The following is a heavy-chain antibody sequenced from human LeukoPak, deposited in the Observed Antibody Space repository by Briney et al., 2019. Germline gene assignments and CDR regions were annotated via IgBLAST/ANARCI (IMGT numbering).Heavy chain of an antibody. D-gene: IGHD2-2*01. V-gene: IGHV1-2*02. CDR3: ASVCSSNTCSADY. Sequence: ASVKVSCKASGYTFTGYYMHWVRQAPGQGLEWMGWINPNSGGTNYAQKFQDRVTMTRDTSISTAYMELSRLRSDDTAVYYCASVCSSNTCSADYWGQGTLVTVSS. CDR2: INPNSGGT. J-gene: IGHJ4*02. CDR1: GYTFTGYY.